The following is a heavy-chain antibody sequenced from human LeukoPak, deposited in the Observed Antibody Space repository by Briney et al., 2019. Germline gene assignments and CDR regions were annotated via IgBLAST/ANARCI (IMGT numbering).Heavy chain of an antibody. V-gene: IGHV3-30-3*01. J-gene: IGHJ4*02. CDR3: GRWAIYGDYFDY. D-gene: IGHD4-17*01. Sequence: GGSLRLSCAASGFTFSSYAMHWVRQAPGKGLEWVAVISYDGSNKYYADSVKGRFTISRDNSKNTLYLQMNSLRAEDTAVYYCGRWAIYGDYFDYWGQGTLVTVSS. CDR1: GFTFSSYA. CDR2: ISYDGSNK.